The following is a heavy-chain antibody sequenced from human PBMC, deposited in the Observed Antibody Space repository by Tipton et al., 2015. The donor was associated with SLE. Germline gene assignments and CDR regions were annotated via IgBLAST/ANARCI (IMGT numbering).Heavy chain of an antibody. CDR3: ARDRDLLGGRGYYDSSERAFDI. V-gene: IGHV3-48*04. CDR1: GFTFSSYW. Sequence: SLRLSCAASGFTFSSYWMSWVRQAPGKGLEWVSYISSSSSTIYYADSVKGRFTISRDNAKNSLYLQMNSLRAEDTAVYYCARDRDLLGGRGYYDSSERAFDIWGQGTMVTVSS. J-gene: IGHJ3*02. CDR2: ISSSSSTI. D-gene: IGHD3-22*01.